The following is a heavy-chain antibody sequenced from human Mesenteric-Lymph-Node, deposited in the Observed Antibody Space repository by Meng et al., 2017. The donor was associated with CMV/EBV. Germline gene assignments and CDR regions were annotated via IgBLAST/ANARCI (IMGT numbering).Heavy chain of an antibody. V-gene: IGHV3-73*01. CDR2: IRGEGNKYAT. CDR1: GFTFSASA. J-gene: IGHJ6*02. Sequence: GGSLRLSCAASGFTFSASALHWVRQASGKGLEWVGRIRGEGNKYATGYSASVKGRFTISRDDSKNTAYLQMSGLKTEDTAVYYCTKPLGGGSDSDYGMAVWGQGTTVTVSS. D-gene: IGHD1-26*01. CDR3: TKPLGGGSDSDYGMAV.